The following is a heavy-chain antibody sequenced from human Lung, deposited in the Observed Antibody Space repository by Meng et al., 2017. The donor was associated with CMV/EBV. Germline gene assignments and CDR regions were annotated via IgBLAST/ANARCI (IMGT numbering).Heavy chain of an antibody. Sequence: ASXXVSXKASGYRFTGYYIHWVRQAPGQGLEWMGWINPNTGVTDYAQKFQGRVTMTRDTSIRTGYMEVTRLRSDDTAVYFCARQGSEWQGGAYDIWGQGTXVTVSS. CDR1: GYRFTGYY. CDR2: INPNTGVT. CDR3: ARQGSEWQGGAYDI. D-gene: IGHD3-3*01. J-gene: IGHJ3*02. V-gene: IGHV1-2*02.